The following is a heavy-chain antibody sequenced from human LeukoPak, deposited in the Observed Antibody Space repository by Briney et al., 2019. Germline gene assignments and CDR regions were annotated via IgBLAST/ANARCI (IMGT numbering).Heavy chain of an antibody. CDR1: GFTFSSYG. Sequence: GGSLRLSCAASGFTFSSYGMYWVRQAPGKGLVWVSRINSDGSSTSYADSVKGRFTISRDNAKNTLYLQMNSLRAEDTAVYYCARDGIAVAGTSSYFDYWGQGTLVTVSS. CDR2: INSDGSST. D-gene: IGHD6-19*01. V-gene: IGHV3-74*01. J-gene: IGHJ4*02. CDR3: ARDGIAVAGTSSYFDY.